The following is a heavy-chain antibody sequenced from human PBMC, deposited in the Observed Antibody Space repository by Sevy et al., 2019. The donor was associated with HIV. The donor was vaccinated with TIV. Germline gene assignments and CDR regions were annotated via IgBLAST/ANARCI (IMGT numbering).Heavy chain of an antibody. J-gene: IGHJ6*02. Sequence: RLSCAASGFTFNSYAMHWVRQAPGKGLEWVAVISKDGRTKYYAESVKGRFTISRDNSKNTLNLQMNSLRAEDTAVFYCAKDRCTGDVCENYYYALDIWGQGTTVTVSS. CDR3: AKDRCTGDVCENYYYALDI. CDR2: ISKDGRTK. CDR1: GFTFNSYA. D-gene: IGHD2-8*02. V-gene: IGHV3-30*18.